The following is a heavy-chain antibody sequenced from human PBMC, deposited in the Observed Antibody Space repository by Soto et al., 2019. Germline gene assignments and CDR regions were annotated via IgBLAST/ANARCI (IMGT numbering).Heavy chain of an antibody. Sequence: GESLKISCKGSGYSFTSYWIGWVRQMPGKGLEWMGIIYPGDSDTRYSPSFQGQVTISADKSISTAYLQWSSLKASDTAMYYCARHKLLYFDSSGHVYYYYGMDVWGQGTTVTVSS. CDR3: ARHKLLYFDSSGHVYYYYGMDV. D-gene: IGHD3-22*01. CDR1: GYSFTSYW. CDR2: IYPGDSDT. J-gene: IGHJ6*02. V-gene: IGHV5-51*01.